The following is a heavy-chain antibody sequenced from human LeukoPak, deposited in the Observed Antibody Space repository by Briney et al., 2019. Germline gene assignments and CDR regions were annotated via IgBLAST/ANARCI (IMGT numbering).Heavy chain of an antibody. CDR1: GDSLGIYK. V-gene: IGHV4-4*09. J-gene: IGHJ3*01. CDR2: ISSSGSA. Sequence: SETLSLTCSVSGDSLGIYKWSWIRQPPGKGLEWIAHISSSGSAIYNPSLMSRVSMAVDTSKNQFSLRLISVTAADTAVYYCAREWSGFDFWGQGIMVTVSS. CDR3: AREWSGFDF. D-gene: IGHD3-3*01.